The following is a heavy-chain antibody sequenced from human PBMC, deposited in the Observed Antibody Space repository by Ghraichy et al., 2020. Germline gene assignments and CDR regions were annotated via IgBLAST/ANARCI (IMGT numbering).Heavy chain of an antibody. CDR3: AKDLEYCSGGSCYLYYGMDV. V-gene: IGHV3-30*18. CDR1: GFTFSSYG. D-gene: IGHD2-15*01. Sequence: GGSLRLSCAASGFTFSSYGMHWVRQAPGKGLEWVAVISYDGSNKYYADSVKGRFTISRDNSKNTLYLQMNSLRAEDTAVYYCAKDLEYCSGGSCYLYYGMDVWGQGTTVTVSS. J-gene: IGHJ6*02. CDR2: ISYDGSNK.